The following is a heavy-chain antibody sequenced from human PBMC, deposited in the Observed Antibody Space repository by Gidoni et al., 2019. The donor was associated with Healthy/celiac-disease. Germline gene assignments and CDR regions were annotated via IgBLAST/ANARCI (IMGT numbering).Heavy chain of an antibody. Sequence: QVQLVQSGAEVKKPGASVKVSCKASGYTFTSYDINWVRQATGQGLEWMGWMNPNSGNTGNAQKFQGRVTMTRNTSISTAYMELSSLRSEDTAVYYCARGGWGYSSSWNPCIDPWGQGTLVTVSS. D-gene: IGHD6-13*01. CDR1: GYTFTSYD. CDR3: ARGGWGYSSSWNPCIDP. V-gene: IGHV1-8*01. J-gene: IGHJ5*02. CDR2: MNPNSGNT.